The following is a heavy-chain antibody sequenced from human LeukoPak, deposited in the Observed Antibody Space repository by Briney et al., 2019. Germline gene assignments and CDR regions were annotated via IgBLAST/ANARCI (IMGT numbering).Heavy chain of an antibody. CDR3: ASYYDYVWGSYRNVYFDY. Sequence: GGSLRLSCAASGFTFSSYSMNWVRQAPGKWLEWVSSISSSSSYIYYADSMKGRFTISRDNAKNSLYLQMNSLRAEDTAVYYCASYYDYVWGSYRNVYFDYWGQGTLVTVSS. V-gene: IGHV3-21*01. CDR2: ISSSSSYI. D-gene: IGHD3-16*02. CDR1: GFTFSSYS. J-gene: IGHJ4*02.